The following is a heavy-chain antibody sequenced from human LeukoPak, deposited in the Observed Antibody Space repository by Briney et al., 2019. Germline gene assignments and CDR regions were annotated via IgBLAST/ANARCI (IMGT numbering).Heavy chain of an antibody. D-gene: IGHD5-18*01. J-gene: IGHJ4*02. Sequence: PGGSLRLSCKGSGFTFTNACMSWVRLAPGKGVEWVGHIKSQTDGGTTDYAAPVKGRFTISRDDSKNTLYLQLNSLKTEDTAVYYCTTGTWIQLWLADYWGQGTLVTVSS. CDR2: IKSQTDGGTT. CDR3: TTGTWIQLWLADY. V-gene: IGHV3-15*01. CDR1: GFTFTNAC.